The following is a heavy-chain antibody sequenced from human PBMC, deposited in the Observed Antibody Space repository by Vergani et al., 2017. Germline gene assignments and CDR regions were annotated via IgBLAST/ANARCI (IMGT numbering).Heavy chain of an antibody. CDR3: ARGLASGMDV. J-gene: IGHJ6*02. CDR2: INHSGST. Sequence: QVPLQQWGAGLLKPSETLSLTCAVYGGSFSGYYWGWIRQPPGKGLEWIGEINHSGSTNYNPSLKSRVTMSVDTSKNQFSLKLGSETAADTAVYYCARGLASGMDVWGQGTTVTVSS. V-gene: IGHV4-34*01. CDR1: GGSFSGYY.